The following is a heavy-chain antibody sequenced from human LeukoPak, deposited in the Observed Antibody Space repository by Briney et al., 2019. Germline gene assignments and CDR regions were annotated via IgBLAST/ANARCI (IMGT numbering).Heavy chain of an antibody. J-gene: IGHJ4*02. CDR3: AKEGYDSSGYYYFDY. CDR1: GFTFSSYG. CDR2: IWYGGSNK. D-gene: IGHD3-22*01. Sequence: GGSLRLSCAASGFTFSSYGMHWVRQAPGKGLEWVAVIWYGGSNKYYADSVKGRFTISRDNSKNTLYLQMNSLRAEDTAVYYCAKEGYDSSGYYYFDYWGQGTLVTVSS. V-gene: IGHV3-30*02.